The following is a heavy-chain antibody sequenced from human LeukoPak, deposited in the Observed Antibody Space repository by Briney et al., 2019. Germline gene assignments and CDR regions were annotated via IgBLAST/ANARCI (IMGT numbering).Heavy chain of an antibody. CDR3: ARDYTSLGYCSSTSCYWSYYYGMDV. J-gene: IGHJ6*02. CDR2: ISYDGSNK. CDR1: GFTFSSYA. V-gene: IGHV3-30-3*01. D-gene: IGHD2-2*01. Sequence: GRSLRLSCAASGFTFSSYAMHWVRQAPGKGLEWVAVISYDGSNKYYADSVKGRFTISRDNSKNTLYLQMNGLRAEDTAVYYCARDYTSLGYCSSTSCYWSYYYGMDVWGQGTTVTVSS.